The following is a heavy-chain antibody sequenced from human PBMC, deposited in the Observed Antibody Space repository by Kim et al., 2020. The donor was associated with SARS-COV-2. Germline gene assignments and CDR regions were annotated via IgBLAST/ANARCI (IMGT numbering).Heavy chain of an antibody. CDR1: GGSVSSGSYY. J-gene: IGHJ6*02. Sequence: SETLSLTCTVSGGSVSSGSYYWSWIRQPPGKGLEWIGYIYYSGSTNYNPSLKSRVTISVDTSKNQFSLKLSSVTAADTAVYYCARDGHVGSGRNYYGMDVWGQGTTVTVSS. CDR3: ARDGHVGSGRNYYGMDV. V-gene: IGHV4-61*01. D-gene: IGHD3-10*01. CDR2: IYYSGST.